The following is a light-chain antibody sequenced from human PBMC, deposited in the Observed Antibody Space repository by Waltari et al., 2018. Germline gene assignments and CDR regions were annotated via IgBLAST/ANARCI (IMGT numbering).Light chain of an antibody. CDR2: EDD. J-gene: IGLJ3*02. CDR1: TSDVGNHKL. CDR3: CSYTSGDTWV. V-gene: IGLV2-23*01. Sequence: QSALTQPASVSGSPGQSITISCTGTTSDVGNHKLVSWYQQHPGKAPKLIIYEDDQRLSGVSDRFSGSKSANTASLTISGLQAEDEADYYCCSYTSGDTWVFGGGTKLSVL.